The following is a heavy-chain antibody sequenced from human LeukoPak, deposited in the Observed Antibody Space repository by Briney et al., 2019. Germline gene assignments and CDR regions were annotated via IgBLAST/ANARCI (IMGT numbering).Heavy chain of an antibody. D-gene: IGHD2-15*01. V-gene: IGHV1-8*01. CDR2: MNPNSGNT. CDR1: GYTFTSYD. Sequence: ASVKVSCTASGYTFTSYDINWVRQATGQGLEWMGWMNPNSGNTGYAQKFQGRGTMTRNTSISTAYMQLSSLRSEDTAVYYCARVDCSGGSCYLGYWGQGTLVPVSS. CDR3: ARVDCSGGSCYLGY. J-gene: IGHJ4*02.